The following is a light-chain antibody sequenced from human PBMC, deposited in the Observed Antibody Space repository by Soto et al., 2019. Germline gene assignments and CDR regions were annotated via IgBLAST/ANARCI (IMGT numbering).Light chain of an antibody. J-gene: IGKJ1*01. V-gene: IGKV3-20*01. CDR1: QSVSSSY. Sequence: EIVLTQSPGTLSLSPGERATLSCRASQSVSSSYLAWYQQKPGQAPRLLIYGASSRATGIPDRFSGSGSGTDFTLTISRLVPEDFPVYYCQQYGSSPLWTFDQGTKVEIK. CDR3: QQYGSSPLWT. CDR2: GAS.